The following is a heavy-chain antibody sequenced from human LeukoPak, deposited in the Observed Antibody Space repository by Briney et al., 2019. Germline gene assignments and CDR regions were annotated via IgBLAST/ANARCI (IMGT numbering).Heavy chain of an antibody. CDR2: IWYDGSNK. D-gene: IGHD5-18*01. V-gene: IGHV3-33*03. CDR1: GFTFSSYG. J-gene: IGHJ3*02. Sequence: GGSLRLSCPPSGFTFSSYGMHWVRQAPGKGLEWVAVIWYDGSNKYYADSVKGRFTISRDNSKNTLYGKVNSLRAEDTAVYYCAKDNNSYGSWNHAFEIWGEETMVTASS. CDR3: AKDNNSYGSWNHAFEI.